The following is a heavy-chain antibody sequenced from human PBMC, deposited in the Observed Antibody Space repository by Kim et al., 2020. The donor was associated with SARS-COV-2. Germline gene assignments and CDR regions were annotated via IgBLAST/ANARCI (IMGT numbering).Heavy chain of an antibody. V-gene: IGHV3-9*01. Sequence: GGSLRLSCVASGFNFDDYDMEWVRQAPGKGLEWVSLINWRSNYIKYVDSVRGRFTISRDNAKNSLYLQMNSLRTEDTALYYCVRGKWRDYYDGSGQDYWGQGTMVAVSS. D-gene: IGHD3-22*01. CDR2: INWRSNYI. J-gene: IGHJ4*02. CDR3: VRGKWRDYYDGSGQDY. CDR1: GFNFDDYD.